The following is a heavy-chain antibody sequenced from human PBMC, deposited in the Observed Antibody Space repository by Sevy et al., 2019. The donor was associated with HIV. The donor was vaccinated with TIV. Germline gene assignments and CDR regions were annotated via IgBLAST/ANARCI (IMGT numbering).Heavy chain of an antibody. D-gene: IGHD3-22*01. CDR1: GFTFSNAW. Sequence: GGSLRLSCAASGFTFSNAWMSWVRQAPGKGLEWVGRIKSKTAGGTTDYAAPVKGRFTISRDDSKNTLYMQMNSLKTEDTAVYYCTTDPTTYYYENSDYWGQGTLVTVSS. V-gene: IGHV3-15*01. CDR2: IKSKTAGGTT. J-gene: IGHJ4*02. CDR3: TTDPTTYYYENSDY.